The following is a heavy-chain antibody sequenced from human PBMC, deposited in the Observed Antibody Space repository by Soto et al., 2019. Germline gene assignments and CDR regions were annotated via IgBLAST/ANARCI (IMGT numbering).Heavy chain of an antibody. Sequence: SETLSLTCTVSGGSISSYYWSWIRQHPGKGLEWIGYIYYSGSTYYNPSLKSRVTISVDTSKNQFSLKLSSVTAADTAVYYCAREAHYSSGWYYFDYWGQGTLVTVSS. D-gene: IGHD6-19*01. CDR2: IYYSGST. V-gene: IGHV4-59*06. CDR3: AREAHYSSGWYYFDY. CDR1: GGSISSYY. J-gene: IGHJ4*02.